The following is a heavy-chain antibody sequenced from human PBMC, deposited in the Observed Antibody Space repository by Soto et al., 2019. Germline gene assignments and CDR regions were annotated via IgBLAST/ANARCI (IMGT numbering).Heavy chain of an antibody. Sequence: ASVRVSCKTSGYSFSAYGLAWLRQAPGQRPEWMGWVSTNNANTNYAQKFQGRVTMTTDTSTTTTYMELRSLRSDDTAVYYCARELNTESSAYYSFAYWGQGTLVTVSS. V-gene: IGHV1-18*01. CDR2: VSTNNANT. CDR1: GYSFSAYG. J-gene: IGHJ4*02. D-gene: IGHD3-22*01. CDR3: ARELNTESSAYYSFAY.